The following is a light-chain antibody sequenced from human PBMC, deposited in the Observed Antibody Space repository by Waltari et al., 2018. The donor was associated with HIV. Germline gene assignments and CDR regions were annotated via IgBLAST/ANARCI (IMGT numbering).Light chain of an antibody. CDR3: QWRNNWTTTYT. Sequence: EILLTQSPATLSLSPGEGVTLSCRASQSVRSYLAWYQQKPGQAPRLLIYDASTRVTGIGVRFRGTGSGTDLTLTISSREPEDYAVDNCQWRNNWTTTYTFGQGTKLEIK. V-gene: IGKV3-11*01. CDR2: DAS. J-gene: IGKJ2*01. CDR1: QSVRSY.